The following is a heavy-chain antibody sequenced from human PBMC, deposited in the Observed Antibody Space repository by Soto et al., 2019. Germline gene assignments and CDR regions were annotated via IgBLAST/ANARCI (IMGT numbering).Heavy chain of an antibody. V-gene: IGHV4-59*08. CDR2: IYNSGNT. Sequence: PSETLSLTCTVSGGSISGYYWSWIRQPPGKGLEWIGYIYNSGNTNYNPSLKSRVTISVDTSKNQFSLKLSSVTAADTAVYYCARRWGRSFDYWGQGTLVTVSS. CDR3: ARRWGRSFDY. CDR1: GGSISGYY. J-gene: IGHJ4*02. D-gene: IGHD2-15*01.